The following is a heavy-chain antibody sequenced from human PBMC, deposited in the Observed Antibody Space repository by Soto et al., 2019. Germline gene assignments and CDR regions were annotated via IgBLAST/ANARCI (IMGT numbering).Heavy chain of an antibody. CDR1: QFPFDVYS. CDR3: ARDRGSSGMFELDV. D-gene: IGHD6-19*01. J-gene: IGHJ3*01. V-gene: IGHV3-48*02. Sequence: GQLVESGGDFVQPGESLRLSCVASQFPFDVYSVHWVRQAPGKGLEWVSYIRHTTSATFYADAVKGRFTISRDNRKNSLFLQMNSLRDDDTGVYFCARDRGSSGMFELDVWGPGTLVTVSS. CDR2: IRHTTSAT.